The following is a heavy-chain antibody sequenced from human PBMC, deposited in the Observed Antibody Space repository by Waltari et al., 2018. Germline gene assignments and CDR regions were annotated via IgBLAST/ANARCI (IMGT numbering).Heavy chain of an antibody. V-gene: IGHV1-18*01. CDR3: ARGVPGSWPDYYFDH. Sequence: QVQLVQSGAEVKKPGASVKVSCKAAGYTFTNYGISWVRQAPGQGLEWMGWFSVYNGNTNYAQKLQGRVTMTTDTSTSTAYMELRSLRSDDTAVYYCARGVPGSWPDYYFDHWGQGTLGTVSS. CDR1: GYTFTNYG. CDR2: FSVYNGNT. J-gene: IGHJ4*02. D-gene: IGHD3-10*01.